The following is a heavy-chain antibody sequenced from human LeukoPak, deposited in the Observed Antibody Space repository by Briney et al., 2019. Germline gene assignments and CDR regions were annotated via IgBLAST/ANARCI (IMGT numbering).Heavy chain of an antibody. CDR2: IYTSGTTT. J-gene: IGHJ6*03. V-gene: IGHV4-61*09. D-gene: IGHD1-26*01. Sequence: PSETLSLTCTVSHDPLNSGVYYWNWIRQPAGKGLEWLGHIYTSGTTTNSNPSLKSRVAISLDTSKNHFSLQLSSVTAADTAVYYCARAKKRSGRSRNFYLDVWGKGTTVTVSS. CDR1: HDPLNSGVYY. CDR3: ARAKKRSGRSRNFYLDV.